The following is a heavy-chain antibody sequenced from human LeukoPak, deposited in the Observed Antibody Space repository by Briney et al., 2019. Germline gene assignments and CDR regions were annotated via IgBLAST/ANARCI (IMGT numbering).Heavy chain of an antibody. Sequence: PSETLSLTCTVSGGSISSYYWGWIRQPPGKGLEWIGSIYYSGSTYYNPSLKSRVTISVDTSKNQFSLKLSSVTAADTAVYYCARDSGNYYDSSGYYAYYFDYWGQGTLVTVSS. CDR2: IYYSGST. CDR3: ARDSGNYYDSSGYYAYYFDY. V-gene: IGHV4-39*07. J-gene: IGHJ4*02. D-gene: IGHD3-22*01. CDR1: GGSISSYY.